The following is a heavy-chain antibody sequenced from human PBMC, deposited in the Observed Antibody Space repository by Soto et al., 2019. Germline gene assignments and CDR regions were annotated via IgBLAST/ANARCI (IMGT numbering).Heavy chain of an antibody. J-gene: IGHJ4*02. D-gene: IGHD5-12*01. CDR1: GGTFDNYA. CDR3: ARVAPWLGYYFDY. V-gene: IGHV1-69*01. Sequence: QVQLVQSGAEVRKPGSSVQVSCKASGGTFDNYAIVWVRQAPGQGLEWVGGIIPVLGAANYAQKFQDKVTITADASRTSAYMGLSSLTSEDTAVYYCARVAPWLGYYFDYWGQGTLVTVSS. CDR2: IIPVLGAA.